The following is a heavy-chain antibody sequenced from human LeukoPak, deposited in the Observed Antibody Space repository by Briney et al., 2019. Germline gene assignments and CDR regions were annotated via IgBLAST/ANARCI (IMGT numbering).Heavy chain of an antibody. CDR1: GFTFSSYA. CDR2: IYYSGST. J-gene: IGHJ4*02. Sequence: GSLRLSCAASGFTFSSYAMHWVRQPPGKGLEWIGSIYYSGSTYYNPSLKSRVTISVDTSKNQFSLKLSSVTAADTAVYYCARSHCSSTSCAILSDWGQGTLVTVSS. D-gene: IGHD2-2*01. CDR3: ARSHCSSTSCAILSD. V-gene: IGHV4-39*07.